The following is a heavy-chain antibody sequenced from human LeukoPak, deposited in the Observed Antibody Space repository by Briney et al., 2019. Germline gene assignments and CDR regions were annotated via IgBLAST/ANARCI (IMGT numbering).Heavy chain of an antibody. CDR2: ISAYNGNT. J-gene: IGHJ5*02. CDR1: GYTFTSYG. V-gene: IGHV1-18*01. D-gene: IGHD6-13*01. CDR3: ARQYSSSWYGANSQYNWFDP. Sequence: GASVKVSCKASGYTFTSYGISWVRQAPGQGLEWMGWISAYNGNTNYAQKLQGRVTMTTATSTSTAYMELRSLRSDDTAVYYCARQYSSSWYGANSQYNWFDPWGQGTLVTVSS.